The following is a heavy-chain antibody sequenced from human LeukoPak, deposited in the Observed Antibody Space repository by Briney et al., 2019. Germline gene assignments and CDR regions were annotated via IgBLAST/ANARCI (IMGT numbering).Heavy chain of an antibody. Sequence: GGSLRLSCAASGFTFSSYSMNWVRQAPGKGLEWVSTISSSSSYMYYADSVKGRFTISRDNAKNSLYLQMNSLRAEDTAVYYCARDLYRGLEYFQHWGQGTLVTVSS. J-gene: IGHJ1*01. D-gene: IGHD4-11*01. CDR3: ARDLYRGLEYFQH. V-gene: IGHV3-21*01. CDR2: ISSSSSYM. CDR1: GFTFSSYS.